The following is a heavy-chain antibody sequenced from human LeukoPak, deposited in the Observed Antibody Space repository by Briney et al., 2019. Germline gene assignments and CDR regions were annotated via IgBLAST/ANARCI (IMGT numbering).Heavy chain of an antibody. Sequence: ASVKVSCKASGYTFSDYGISWVRQAPGQGLAWMGWISGYNGNTNYAQKLQGRVTMTTDTSTRTAYMELRSLKSDDTAVYYCGRSREGLYSGSSLDYWGQGTMVTVSS. CDR1: GYTFSDYG. D-gene: IGHD1-26*01. CDR3: GRSREGLYSGSSLDY. CDR2: ISGYNGNT. V-gene: IGHV1-18*01. J-gene: IGHJ3*01.